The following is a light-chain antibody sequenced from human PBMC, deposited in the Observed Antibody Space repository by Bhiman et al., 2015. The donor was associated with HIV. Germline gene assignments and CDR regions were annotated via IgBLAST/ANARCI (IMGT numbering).Light chain of an antibody. CDR1: SSDVGDYNY. V-gene: IGLV2-14*01. J-gene: IGLJ2*01. CDR3: SSYTSSTGA. CDR2: AVT. Sequence: QSALTQPASVSGSPGQSITISCTGTSSDVGDYNYVSWYQQHPGKAPKLIVYAVTQRPSGVPDRFSGSKSGNTASLIISGLQAEDEADYYCSSYTSSTGAFGGGTKLTVL.